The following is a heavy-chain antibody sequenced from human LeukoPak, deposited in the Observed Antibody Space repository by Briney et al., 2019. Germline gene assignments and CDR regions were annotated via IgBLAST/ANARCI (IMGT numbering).Heavy chain of an antibody. V-gene: IGHV3-30*02. CDR1: GFTFSTYG. J-gene: IGHJ4*02. CDR2: IRYDGSKK. Sequence: PGGSLRLSCAASGFTFSTYGMLWVRQAPGKGLEWVAFIRYDGSKKYYADSVKGRFTISRDSSKNTLYLQMNSLRPEDTAVYYCARARPSMWIDYWGQGTLVTVSS. D-gene: IGHD5-12*01. CDR3: ARARPSMWIDY.